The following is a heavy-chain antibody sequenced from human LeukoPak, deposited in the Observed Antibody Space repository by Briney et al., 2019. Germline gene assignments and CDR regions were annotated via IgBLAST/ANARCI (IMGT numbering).Heavy chain of an antibody. CDR3: AKSPYYESSGDAFEI. CDR1: GFTFSSYW. CDR2: IGASGSNT. V-gene: IGHV3-23*01. D-gene: IGHD3-22*01. Sequence: GGSLRLSCAASGFTFSSYWMSWVRQAPGKGLEWVAAIGASGSNTYYAASVEGRFTISRDNSKETVYLQMDSLRADDTAVYFCAKSPYYESSGDAFEIWGQGTLVSVSS. J-gene: IGHJ3*02.